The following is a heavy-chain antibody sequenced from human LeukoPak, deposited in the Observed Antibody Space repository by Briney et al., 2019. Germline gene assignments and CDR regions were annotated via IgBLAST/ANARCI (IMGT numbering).Heavy chain of an antibody. CDR2: INHSGST. Sequence: SQSLSLTCALYGGSFSGYYWSWIRQPPGKGREWLGEINHSGSTNYNPSLKSRVTISVDTSKNQFSLKLSSVTAADTAVYYCARSNGYVSYYFDYWGQGTLVTVSS. CDR3: ARSNGYVSYYFDY. D-gene: IGHD3-16*01. CDR1: GGSFSGYY. J-gene: IGHJ4*02. V-gene: IGHV4-34*01.